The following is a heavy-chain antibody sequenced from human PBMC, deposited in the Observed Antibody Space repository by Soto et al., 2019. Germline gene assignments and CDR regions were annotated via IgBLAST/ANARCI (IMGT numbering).Heavy chain of an antibody. CDR2: IWYDGSNK. CDR1: GFTFSSYG. D-gene: IGHD6-13*01. J-gene: IGHJ4*02. CDR3: ARDAGTSSPFDY. Sequence: GGSLRLSCAASGFTFSSYGMHWVRQAPGKGLEWVAVIWYDGSNKYYADSVKGRFTTSRDNSKNTLYLQMNSLRAEDTAVYYCARDAGTSSPFDYWGQGTLVTVSS. V-gene: IGHV3-33*01.